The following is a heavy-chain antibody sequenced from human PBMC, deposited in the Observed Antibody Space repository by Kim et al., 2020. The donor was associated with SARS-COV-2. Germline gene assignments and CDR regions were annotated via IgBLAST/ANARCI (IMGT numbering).Heavy chain of an antibody. J-gene: IGHJ2*01. CDR3: AARGSGSNSDYWYFDL. V-gene: IGHV3-11*03. D-gene: IGHD3-10*01. Sequence: SVKGRFTSSRENDKNSLYLQMNSLRAEDTAVYYCAARGSGSNSDYWYFDLWGRGTLVTVSS.